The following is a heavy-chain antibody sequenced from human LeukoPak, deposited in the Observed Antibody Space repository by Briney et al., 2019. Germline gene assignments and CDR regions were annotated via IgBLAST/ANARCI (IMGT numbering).Heavy chain of an antibody. CDR1: GFTFSGFA. J-gene: IGHJ4*02. V-gene: IGHV3-23*01. CDR2: ISGSSTST. Sequence: GGSQRLSCAASGFTFSGFAMSWVRQAPGKGLEWVSGISGSSTSTYDGDSVKGRFTITRDNSRNTLYLQISSLRADDTAVYYCAKETTYNIFSPFDYWGQGTLVTVSS. D-gene: IGHD2/OR15-2a*01. CDR3: AKETTYNIFSPFDY.